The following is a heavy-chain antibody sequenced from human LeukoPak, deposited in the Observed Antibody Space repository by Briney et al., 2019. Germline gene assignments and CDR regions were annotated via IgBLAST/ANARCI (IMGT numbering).Heavy chain of an antibody. V-gene: IGHV1-18*01. CDR3: ARGGLVVVVAATPSTTPGLLHWLDP. CDR2: ISAYNGNT. Sequence: GASVKASCKASGYAFTSYGISWVRQAPGQGLEWMGWISAYNGNTKYAQKVLGRVTMTTDTSTSTAYMELRSLRSDDTAVYYCARGGLVVVVAATPSTTPGLLHWLDPWGQGTLVSVSS. CDR1: GYAFTSYG. J-gene: IGHJ5*02. D-gene: IGHD2-15*01.